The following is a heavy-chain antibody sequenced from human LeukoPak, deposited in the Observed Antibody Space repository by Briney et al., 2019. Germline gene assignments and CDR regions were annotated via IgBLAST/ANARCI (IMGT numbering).Heavy chain of an antibody. CDR1: GFTFSSYG. CDR3: AKDYGSGTYYRSGY. J-gene: IGHJ4*02. D-gene: IGHD3-10*01. CDR2: IGSDASNK. V-gene: IGHV3-30*02. Sequence: GGSLRLSCAASGFTFSSYGMHWVRQAPGKGLEWVAFIGSDASNKYYPDSAKGRFTISRDNSKNTLYLQMNSLRAEDTAVYYCAKDYGSGTYYRSGYWGQGTLVTVSS.